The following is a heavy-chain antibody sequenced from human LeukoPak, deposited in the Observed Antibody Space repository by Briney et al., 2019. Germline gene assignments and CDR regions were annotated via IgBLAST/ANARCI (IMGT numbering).Heavy chain of an antibody. CDR2: ISYDRSNK. V-gene: IGHV3-30*18. D-gene: IGHD3-3*01. J-gene: IGHJ4*02. Sequence: GGSLRLSCAASGFTFSTYDMHWVRQAPGKGLEWVAVISYDRSNKYYADSVKGRFTISRDNSKNTLYLQMNSLRAEDTAVYYCAKSYYDFWSGYYQTFDYWGQGTLVTVSS. CDR3: AKSYYDFWSGYYQTFDY. CDR1: GFTFSTYD.